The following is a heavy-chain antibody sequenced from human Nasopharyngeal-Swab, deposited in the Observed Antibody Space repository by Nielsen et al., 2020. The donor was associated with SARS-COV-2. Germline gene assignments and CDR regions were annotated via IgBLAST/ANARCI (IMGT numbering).Heavy chain of an antibody. CDR3: ARALNYDSSGYYYDAFDI. CDR1: GFTFSSYS. CDR2: ISSSSSYI. J-gene: IGHJ3*02. Sequence: GESLKISCAASGFTFSSYSMNWVRQAPGKGLEWVSSISSSSSYIYYADSVKGRFTISRDNAKNSLYLQMNSLRAEDTAVYYCARALNYDSSGYYYDAFDIWGQGTMVTVPS. D-gene: IGHD3-22*01. V-gene: IGHV3-21*01.